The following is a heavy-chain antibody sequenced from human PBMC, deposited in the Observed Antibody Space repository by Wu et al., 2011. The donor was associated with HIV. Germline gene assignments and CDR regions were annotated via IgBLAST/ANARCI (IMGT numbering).Heavy chain of an antibody. D-gene: IGHD1-20*01. Sequence: QVQLVQSGAEVKKPGASVKVSCKASGYTFTGYYIHWVRQAPGQGLEWMGIINPSDGTISYAQKFQGRVTMTRDTSRTTVYMELNSLRFEDTAVYFCARAYPVTANSDCWGQGTLVTVSS. J-gene: IGHJ4*02. V-gene: IGHV1-46*01. CDR1: GYTFTGYY. CDR2: INPSDGTI. CDR3: ARAYPVTANSDC.